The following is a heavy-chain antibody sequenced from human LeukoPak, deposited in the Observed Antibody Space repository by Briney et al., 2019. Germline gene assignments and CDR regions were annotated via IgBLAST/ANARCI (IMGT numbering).Heavy chain of an antibody. V-gene: IGHV3-7*01. CDR2: IKQDGSEK. D-gene: IGHD5-24*01. CDR3: ARGGPWLQFLSWYFDL. CDR1: EFTFSSYW. J-gene: IGHJ2*01. Sequence: PGGSLRLSCAASEFTFSSYWMNWVRQAPGKGLEWVANIKQDGSEKYYVDSVKGRFTISRDNAKNSLYLEMNSLRAEDTAVYYCARGGPWLQFLSWYFDLWGRGTLVTVSS.